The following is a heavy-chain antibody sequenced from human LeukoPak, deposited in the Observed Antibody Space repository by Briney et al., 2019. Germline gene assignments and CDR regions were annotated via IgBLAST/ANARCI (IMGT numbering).Heavy chain of an antibody. CDR2: IKSKTDGGTT. J-gene: IGHJ6*03. CDR3: TIIKFHAYYYYYYMDV. D-gene: IGHD5-24*01. Sequence: PGGSLRLSCAASGFTFSNAWMSCVRQAPGKGLEWVGRIKSKTDGGTTDYAAPVKGRFTISRDDSKNTLYLQMNSLKTEDTAVYYCTIIKFHAYYYYYYMDVWGKGTTVTVSS. CDR1: GFTFSNAW. V-gene: IGHV3-15*01.